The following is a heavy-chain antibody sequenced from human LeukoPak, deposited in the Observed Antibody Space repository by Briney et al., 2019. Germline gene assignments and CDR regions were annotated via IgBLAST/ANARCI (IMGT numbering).Heavy chain of an antibody. V-gene: IGHV3-23*01. Sequence: QPGGSLRLSCAASAFTFSTSAMGWVRQAPGKGLEWVSSIKGGGGDPFYADSVKGRFTISRDNSKNTLFLQLNSLRAEDTAVYYCAKGGHDYNPFYWWGQGTLVTVSS. J-gene: IGHJ4*02. CDR1: AFTFSTSA. CDR3: AKGGHDYNPFYW. CDR2: IKGGGGDP. D-gene: IGHD4-11*01.